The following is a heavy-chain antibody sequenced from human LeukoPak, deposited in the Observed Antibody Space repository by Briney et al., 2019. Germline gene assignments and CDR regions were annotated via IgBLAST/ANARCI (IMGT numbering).Heavy chain of an antibody. J-gene: IGHJ4*02. Sequence: PSETLSLTCTVSGASISSYYWSWIRQPPGKGLEWIGYISYSGSTNYNPSLKSRVTISADTSKNQVSLTLSSVTAADTAVYYCARPPDFYFFDYGAREPLVPVPS. CDR2: ISYSGST. CDR3: ARPPDFYFFDY. V-gene: IGHV4-59*08. CDR1: GASISSYY. D-gene: IGHD3-3*01.